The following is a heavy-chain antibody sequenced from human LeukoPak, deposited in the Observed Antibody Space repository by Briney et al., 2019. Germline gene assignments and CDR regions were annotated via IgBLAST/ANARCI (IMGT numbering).Heavy chain of an antibody. V-gene: IGHV4-34*01. J-gene: IGHJ4*02. D-gene: IGHD3-3*01. CDR3: AASYYDFWSGYYNLDY. CDR1: GGSFSGYY. CDR2: INHSGST. Sequence: SETLSLTCAVYGGSFSGYYWSWIRQPPGKGLEWIGEINHSGSTNYNPSLKSRVTISVDTSKNQFSLKLSSVTAADTAVYYCAASYYDFWSGYYNLDYWGQGTLVTASS.